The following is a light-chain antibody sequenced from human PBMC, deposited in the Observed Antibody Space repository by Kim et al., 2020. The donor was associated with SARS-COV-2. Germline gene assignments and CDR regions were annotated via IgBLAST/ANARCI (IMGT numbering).Light chain of an antibody. J-gene: IGKJ4*01. V-gene: IGKV3-11*01. CDR1: QNIITY. CDR3: QQRSSWPLT. Sequence: EIVLTQSPAILSLSPGERATLSCRASQNIITYLAWYQQKPGRAPRLLIYDASNRATGIPARFSGSGSGTDFTLTISSLEPEDFAVYYCQQRSSWPLTFGGGTKVDIK. CDR2: DAS.